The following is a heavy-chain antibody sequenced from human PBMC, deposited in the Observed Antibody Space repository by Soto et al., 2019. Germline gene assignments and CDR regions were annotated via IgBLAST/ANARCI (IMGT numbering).Heavy chain of an antibody. CDR1: GGSFSGCY. CDR3: ARDQGAPDDAFDF. V-gene: IGHV4-34*01. Sequence: QVQLQQWGAGLLQPSETLSLTCAVYGGSFSGCYWSWIRQPPGKGLEWIGEINHSGSTNYNPSLKSRVTISVDTSKNQFSLKLSSVTAADTAVYYCARDQGAPDDAFDFWGQGTMVTVSS. J-gene: IGHJ3*01. CDR2: INHSGST. D-gene: IGHD1-26*01.